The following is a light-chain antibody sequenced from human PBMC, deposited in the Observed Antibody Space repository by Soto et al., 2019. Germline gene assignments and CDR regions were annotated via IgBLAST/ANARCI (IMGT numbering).Light chain of an antibody. J-gene: IGKJ2*02. Sequence: ETVMTQSPATLSVSPGETATLSCSASQNINSNLAWYQQTPGQAPRLLIYGASTRATGIPDRFSGGGSGTEFSLSVSSLQSEDFAVYSGQQYNNWPRGTFGQGTKLEIK. CDR1: QNINSN. V-gene: IGKV3-15*01. CDR2: GAS. CDR3: QQYNNWPRGT.